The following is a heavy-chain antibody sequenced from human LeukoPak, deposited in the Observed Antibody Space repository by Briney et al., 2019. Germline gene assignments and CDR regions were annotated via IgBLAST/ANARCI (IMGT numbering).Heavy chain of an antibody. Sequence: GGSLRLSCAASGFTFSSYAMSWVRQAPGKGLEWVSAISGSGGSTYYADSVKGRFTISRDNSKNTLYLQMNSLRAEDTAVYYCAKGGIEYYHDSSGYFDYWGQGTLVTVYS. CDR3: AKGGIEYYHDSSGYFDY. CDR2: ISGSGGST. D-gene: IGHD3-22*01. J-gene: IGHJ4*02. V-gene: IGHV3-23*01. CDR1: GFTFSSYA.